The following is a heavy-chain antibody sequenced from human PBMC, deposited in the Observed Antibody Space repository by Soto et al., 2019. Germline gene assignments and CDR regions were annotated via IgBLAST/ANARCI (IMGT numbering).Heavy chain of an antibody. CDR1: GYTFTNYH. D-gene: IGHD6-13*01. Sequence: QVQLVQSGAEVKKPGASVTVSCKASGYTFTNYHIHWVRQATGQGLEWMGWMNPNSGDTGYAQKFRGRATMTRDTSKTAAYRELGGLRSGDTAVYYGAGGGGGRWYSGDYWGQGTLVTVSS. J-gene: IGHJ4*02. CDR3: AGGGGGRWYSGDY. CDR2: MNPNSGDT. V-gene: IGHV1-8*01.